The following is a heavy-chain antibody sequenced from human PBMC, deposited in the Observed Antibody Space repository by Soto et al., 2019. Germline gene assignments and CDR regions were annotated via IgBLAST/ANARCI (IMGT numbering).Heavy chain of an antibody. D-gene: IGHD4-17*01. V-gene: IGHV4-59*08. Sequence: QVQLQESGPGLVKPSETLSLTCTVSCGSISSYYWSWIRQPPGKGLEWIGYIYYSGSTKDNPSLKSLVNISVDTSKNQFSLKLSSVTAADTAVYYCASHSRAYGDLRFDYWGQGPLVNVSS. J-gene: IGHJ4*02. CDR2: IYYSGST. CDR1: CGSISSYY. CDR3: ASHSRAYGDLRFDY.